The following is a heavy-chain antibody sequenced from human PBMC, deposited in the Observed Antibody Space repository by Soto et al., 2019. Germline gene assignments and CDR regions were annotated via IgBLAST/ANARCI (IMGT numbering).Heavy chain of an antibody. CDR3: VSSRSAIYGDAFDV. CDR2: IYDSGST. CDR1: GSSISSYL. J-gene: IGHJ3*01. D-gene: IGHD2-2*01. V-gene: IGHV4-59*01. Sequence: ASETLSLTCSVSGSSISSYLRNWIRQPPGKGLEWIGCIYDSGSTNYNPSLKSRVTILLDTSKNHFSLKLRSVTAADTAVYYCVSSRSAIYGDAFDVWGQGTMVTVSS.